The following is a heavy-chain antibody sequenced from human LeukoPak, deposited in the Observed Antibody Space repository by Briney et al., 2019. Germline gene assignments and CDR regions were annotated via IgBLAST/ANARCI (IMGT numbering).Heavy chain of an antibody. D-gene: IGHD6-19*01. CDR2: MNPNSGNT. J-gene: IGHJ2*01. V-gene: IGHV1-8*01. Sequence: ASVKVSCKASGYTFTSYDINWVRQATGQGLEWMGWMNPNSGNTGYAQKFQGRVTMTRNTSISTAYMELSSLRSEDTAVYYCARVPPPQWLVPLWYFDLWGRGTLVTVSS. CDR1: GYTFTSYD. CDR3: ARVPPPQWLVPLWYFDL.